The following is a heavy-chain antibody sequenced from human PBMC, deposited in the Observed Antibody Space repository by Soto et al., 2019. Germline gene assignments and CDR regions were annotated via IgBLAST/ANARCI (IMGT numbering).Heavy chain of an antibody. CDR2: VSAYNANT. CDR3: ARENSGSYHRPFDY. V-gene: IGHV1-18*01. J-gene: IGHJ4*01. D-gene: IGHD1-26*01. CDR1: GYTLPNFG. Sequence: QVQLVQSGAEVKKPGASVKVSCKASGYTLPNFGLSWVRQAAGQGLEWMGCVSAYNANTNYAQKFQDRVTMTTDTSTSTAFMELRGLRSDDTAVYYCARENSGSYHRPFDYWGQGTLVTVSS.